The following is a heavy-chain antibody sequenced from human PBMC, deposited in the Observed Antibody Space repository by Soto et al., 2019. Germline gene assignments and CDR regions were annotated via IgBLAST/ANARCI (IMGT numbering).Heavy chain of an antibody. CDR3: VRDLGVYVVVTAIVHSYGMDV. V-gene: IGHV1-18*04. D-gene: IGHD2-21*02. J-gene: IGHJ6*02. CDR1: GYTFTSYG. CDR2: ISAYSGNT. Sequence: QVQLVQSGAEVKKPGASVKVSCKASGYTFTSYGISWVRQAPGQGLEWMGWISAYSGNTNYAQKLQGRVTMTTDTSTRTAYMELRSLRSDDTAVYYCVRDLGVYVVVTAIVHSYGMDVWGQGTTVTVSS.